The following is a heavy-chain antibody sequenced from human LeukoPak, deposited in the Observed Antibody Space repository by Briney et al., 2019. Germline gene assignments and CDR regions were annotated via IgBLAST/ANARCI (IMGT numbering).Heavy chain of an antibody. V-gene: IGHV4-39*01. Sequence: PSETLSLTCTVSGGSISSSSYYWGWLRQPPGKGREWIGSIYYSGSTYYNPSLKIRVTISVDTSKNQFSLKPPSVTAADPALYYCARLYYYDRSGYSRGAFLSSDAFDIWGQGTMVTVSA. D-gene: IGHD3-22*01. CDR2: IYYSGST. CDR3: ARLYYYDRSGYSRGAFLSSDAFDI. J-gene: IGHJ3*02. CDR1: GGSISSSSYY.